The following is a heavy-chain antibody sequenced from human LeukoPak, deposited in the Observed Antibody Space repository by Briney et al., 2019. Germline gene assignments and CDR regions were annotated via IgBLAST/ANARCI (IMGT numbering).Heavy chain of an antibody. J-gene: IGHJ4*02. CDR2: INPDSGGT. CDR1: GDTFTGYY. V-gene: IGHV1-2*06. CDR3: AREALEDYFDY. Sequence: ASVKVSCKASGDTFTGYYMHWVRQAPGQGLEWMGRINPDSGGTNYAQKFQGRVTMTRDTSISTACMELSRLRSDDTAVYYCAREALEDYFDYWGQGTLVTVSS.